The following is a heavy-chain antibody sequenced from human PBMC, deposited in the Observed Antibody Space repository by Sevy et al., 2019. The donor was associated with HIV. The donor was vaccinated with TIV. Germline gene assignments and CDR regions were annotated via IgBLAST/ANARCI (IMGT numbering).Heavy chain of an antibody. CDR2: IRFDEINK. CDR3: VNFDVGLTTPSF. D-gene: IGHD4-17*01. CDR1: GFTFSSYN. Sequence: GGSLRLSCAASGFTFSSYNIHWVRQAPGKGLEWVAFIRFDEINKNYADSVKGRFTISRDNSKNTVYLQMDSLRPEDTAVYYGVNFDVGLTTPSFWGQGTPVTVSS. V-gene: IGHV3-30*02. J-gene: IGHJ4*02.